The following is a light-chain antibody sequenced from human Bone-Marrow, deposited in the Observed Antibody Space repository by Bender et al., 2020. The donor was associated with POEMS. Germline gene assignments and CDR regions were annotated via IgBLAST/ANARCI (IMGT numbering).Light chain of an antibody. CDR2: DVS. CDR1: SSDVGAFNY. J-gene: IGLJ2*01. CDR3: CSYTSSHTML. V-gene: IGLV2-11*01. Sequence: QSALTQPRSVSGSPGQSVTISCAGTSSDVGAFNYVSWYQQHPGKAPKLIIYDVSNRPSGVSNRFSGSKSGNTASLTISGLQAEDDADYYCCSYTSSHTMLFGGGTKLAVL.